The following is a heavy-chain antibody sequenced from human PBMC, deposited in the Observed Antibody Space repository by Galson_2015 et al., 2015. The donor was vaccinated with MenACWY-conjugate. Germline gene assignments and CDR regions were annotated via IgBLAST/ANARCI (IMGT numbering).Heavy chain of an antibody. V-gene: IGHV3-23*01. J-gene: IGHJ4*02. D-gene: IGHD3-22*01. CDR1: GFTFSSYA. CDR2: ISGSGGST. CDR3: AKVLYSYTYYYDSSGYYPPGAD. Sequence: SLRLSCAASGFTFSSYAMSWVRQAPGKGLEWVSAISGSGGSTYYADSVKGRFTISRDNSKNTLYLQMNSLRAEDTAVYYCAKVLYSYTYYYDSSGYYPPGADWGQGTLVTVSS.